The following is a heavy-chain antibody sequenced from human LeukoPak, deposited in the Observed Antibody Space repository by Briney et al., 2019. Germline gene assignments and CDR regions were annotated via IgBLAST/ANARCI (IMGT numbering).Heavy chain of an antibody. J-gene: IGHJ4*02. D-gene: IGHD3-22*01. CDR2: ISWNSRSI. V-gene: IGHV3-9*01. CDR3: AKDLLIAWDSSGYFDY. CDR1: GFTFDDYA. Sequence: GGSLRLSCAASGFTFDDYAMHWVRQAPGKGLEWVSGISWNSRSIGYADSVKGRFTISRDNAKNSLYLKMNSLRAEDTALYYCAKDLLIAWDSSGYFDYWGQGTLVTVSS.